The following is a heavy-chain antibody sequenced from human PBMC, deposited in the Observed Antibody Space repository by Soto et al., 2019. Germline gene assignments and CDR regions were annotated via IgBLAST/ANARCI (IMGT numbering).Heavy chain of an antibody. CDR3: AGSGRGYDWGNWFDP. J-gene: IGHJ5*02. D-gene: IGHD5-12*01. CDR2: IYYNGRT. Sequence: SETLSLTCTVSGGSISSYYWSWIRQPPGKGLEWIGYIYYNGRTNSNPPLNSQVTISVDTSKNRFSLRLSSVTASDTAVYYCAGSGRGYDWGNWFDPWGQGTLVTVSS. CDR1: GGSISSYY. V-gene: IGHV4-59*01.